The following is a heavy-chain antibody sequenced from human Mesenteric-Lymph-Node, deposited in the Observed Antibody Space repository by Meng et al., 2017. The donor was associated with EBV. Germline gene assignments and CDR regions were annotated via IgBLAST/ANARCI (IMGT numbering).Heavy chain of an antibody. V-gene: IGHV3-23*01. CDR2: ISSTGGGT. CDR3: SNLPYSY. D-gene: IGHD4-11*01. J-gene: IGHJ4*02. Sequence: EVQLLESGGDLVQPGGSLRLSCAASGFTFSRHPMIWVRQAPGKGLQWVSSISSTGGGTYYADSVKGRFTVSRDNSRNTLFLQLNSLRVDDTAVYYCSNLPYSYWGQGTLVTVSS. CDR1: GFTFSRHP.